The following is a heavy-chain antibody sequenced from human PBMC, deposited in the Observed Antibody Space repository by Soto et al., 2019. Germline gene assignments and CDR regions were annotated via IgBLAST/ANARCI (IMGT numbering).Heavy chain of an antibody. V-gene: IGHV4-59*01. D-gene: IGHD2-2*01. J-gene: IGHJ4*02. Sequence: PSETLSLTCTVSGGSISSYYWSWIRQPPGKGLEWIGYIYYSGSTNHNPSLKSRVTISVDTSKNQFSLKLSSVTAADTAVYYCARARLVPAATFDYWGQGTLVTVSS. CDR3: ARARLVPAATFDY. CDR2: IYYSGST. CDR1: GGSISSYY.